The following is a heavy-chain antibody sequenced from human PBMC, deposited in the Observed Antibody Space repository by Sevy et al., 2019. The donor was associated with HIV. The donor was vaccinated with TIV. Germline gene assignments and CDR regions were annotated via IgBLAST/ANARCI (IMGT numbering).Heavy chain of an antibody. D-gene: IGHD1-26*01. Sequence: ASVKVSCKTSGYTFTAYYLHWIRQAPGQGLEWMGWINPNSGATNYAQKFQGRITMTRDTSISTGYMDLSRLKSDDTAVFYCARDRPDSGGYPYWGQGTLVTVSS. CDR2: INPNSGAT. V-gene: IGHV1-2*02. CDR1: GYTFTAYY. CDR3: ARDRPDSGGYPY. J-gene: IGHJ4*02.